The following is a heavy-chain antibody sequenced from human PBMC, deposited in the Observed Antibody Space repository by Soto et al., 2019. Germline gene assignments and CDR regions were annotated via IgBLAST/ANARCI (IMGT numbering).Heavy chain of an antibody. D-gene: IGHD6-13*01. Sequence: PSETLSLTCTVSGGSISSYYWSWIRQPPGKGLEWIGYIYYSGSTNYNPSLKSRVTISVDTSKNQFSLKLSSETAADTAVYYCARGGAAGWFDPWGQGTLVTVSS. CDR3: ARGGAAGWFDP. CDR1: GGSISSYY. J-gene: IGHJ5*02. V-gene: IGHV4-59*01. CDR2: IYYSGST.